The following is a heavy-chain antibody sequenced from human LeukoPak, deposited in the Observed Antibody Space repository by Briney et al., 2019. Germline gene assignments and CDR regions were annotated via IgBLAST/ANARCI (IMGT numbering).Heavy chain of an antibody. V-gene: IGHV3-48*03. CDR3: ARGSSPTDY. CDR1: GFTFSSYE. Sequence: GGSLGLSCAASGFTFSSYEMNWVRQAPGKGLEWVSYISSGGGTTYYADSVKGRFTISRDNAKNSLYLQMNSLRAEDTAVYYCARGSSPTDYWGQGTLVTVSS. CDR2: ISSGGGTT. J-gene: IGHJ4*02.